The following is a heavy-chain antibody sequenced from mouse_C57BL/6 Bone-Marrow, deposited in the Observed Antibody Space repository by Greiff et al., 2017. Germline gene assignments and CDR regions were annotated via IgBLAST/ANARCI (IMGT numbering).Heavy chain of an antibody. Sequence: VQLQQPGAELVMPGASVKLSCKASGYTFTSYWMHWVKQRPGQGLEWIGEIDPSDSYTNYNQKFKGKSTLTVDKSSSTASLQLSSLTSEDSAVYYCAREEILLWSYFDYWGQGTTLTVAS. CDR2: IDPSDSYT. CDR3: AREEILLWSYFDY. J-gene: IGHJ2*01. CDR1: GYTFTSYW. D-gene: IGHD2-1*01. V-gene: IGHV1-69*01.